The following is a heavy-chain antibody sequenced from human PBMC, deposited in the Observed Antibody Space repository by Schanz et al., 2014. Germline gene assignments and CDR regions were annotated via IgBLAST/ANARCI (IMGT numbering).Heavy chain of an antibody. J-gene: IGHJ4*02. CDR1: GFSFSDYG. Sequence: QVQLVESGGGVVQPGRSLRLSCAGSGFSFSDYGMHWVRQAPGRGLEWVAVISYDGNTKYYADSVKGRFTISRDNSRETMFLQMNTLRPDDTAVYYCAKDEGYNYGYIFDYWGQGTLVTVSS. V-gene: IGHV3-30*18. CDR3: AKDEGYNYGYIFDY. D-gene: IGHD5-18*01. CDR2: ISYDGNTK.